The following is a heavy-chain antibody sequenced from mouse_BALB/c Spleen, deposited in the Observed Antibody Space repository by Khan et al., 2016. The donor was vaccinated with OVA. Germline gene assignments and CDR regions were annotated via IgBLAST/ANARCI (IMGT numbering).Heavy chain of an antibody. CDR3: ARDRIDY. CDR1: GYTFTSYW. J-gene: IGHJ2*01. CDR2: INPTSGYT. Sequence: QVQLQQSGAELAKPGASVKMSCTTSGYTFTSYWMHWIKQRPGQGLEWIGYINPTSGYTDYNQKFKDKATLTADKSSSTAYMQLSSLTSDDSAVQYCARDRIDYWGQGTALTVSS. V-gene: IGHV1-7*01.